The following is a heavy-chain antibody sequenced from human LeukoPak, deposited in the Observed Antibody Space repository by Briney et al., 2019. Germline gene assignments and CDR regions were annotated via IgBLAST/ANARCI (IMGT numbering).Heavy chain of an antibody. D-gene: IGHD6-6*01. CDR2: ISGTSDYI. J-gene: IGHJ6*03. CDR3: ARDRHVPGLYYYYMDV. V-gene: IGHV3-21*06. CDR1: GFTFSSYS. Sequence: GGSLRLSCAGSGFTFSSYSMNWVRQAPGKGLEWVSSISGTSDYIYYAESVKGRFTISRDNGQNSLYLQMNSLRAEDTAVYYCARDRHVPGLYYYYMDVWGKGTTVTVSS.